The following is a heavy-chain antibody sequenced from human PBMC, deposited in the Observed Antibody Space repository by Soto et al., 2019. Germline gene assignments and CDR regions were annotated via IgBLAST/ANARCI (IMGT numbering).Heavy chain of an antibody. D-gene: IGHD4-17*01. Sequence: PSETLSLTYAVSSGSISSSNWWSWVRQPPGKGLEWIGEIYHSGSTNYNPSLKSRVTISVDKSKNQFSLKLSSVTAADTAVYYCASGGDYPGAFDIWGQGTMVTVSS. CDR3: ASGGDYPGAFDI. CDR1: SGSISSSNW. J-gene: IGHJ3*02. CDR2: IYHSGST. V-gene: IGHV4-4*02.